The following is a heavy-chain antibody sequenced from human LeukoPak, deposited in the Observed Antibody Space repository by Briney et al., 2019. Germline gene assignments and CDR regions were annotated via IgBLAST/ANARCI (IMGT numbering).Heavy chain of an antibody. CDR1: GGSISSSSYY. D-gene: IGHD5-12*01. Sequence: SETLSLTCTVSGGSISSSSYYWGWIRQPPGKGLEWIGSIYYSGSTYYNPSLKSRVTISADTSKNQFSLKLSSVTAADTAVYYCARDQRSGYSGYDYYYYYYMDVWGKGTTVTVSS. CDR2: IYYSGST. CDR3: ARDQRSGYSGYDYYYYYYMDV. J-gene: IGHJ6*03. V-gene: IGHV4-39*07.